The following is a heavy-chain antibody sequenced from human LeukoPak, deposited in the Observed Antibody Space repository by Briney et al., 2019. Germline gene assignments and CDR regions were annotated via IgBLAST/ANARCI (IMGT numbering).Heavy chain of an antibody. CDR1: GYTLTELS. J-gene: IGHJ4*02. Sequence: ASVKVSCKVSGYTLTELSMHWVRQAPGNGLEWMGGFDPEDGETIYAQKFQGRVTMTEDTSTDTAYMELSSLRSEDTAVYYCATALRFLEWLPNYWGRGTLVTVSS. D-gene: IGHD3-3*01. CDR2: FDPEDGET. V-gene: IGHV1-24*01. CDR3: ATALRFLEWLPNY.